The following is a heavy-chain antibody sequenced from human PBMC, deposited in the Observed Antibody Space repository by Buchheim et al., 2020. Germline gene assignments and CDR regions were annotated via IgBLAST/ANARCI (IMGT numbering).Heavy chain of an antibody. D-gene: IGHD3-22*01. CDR1: GFTFSSYG. J-gene: IGHJ4*02. CDR2: IWYDGSNK. Sequence: QVQPVESGGGVVQPGRSLRLSCAASGFTFSSYGMHWVRQAPGKGLEWVAVIWYDGSNKYYADSVKGRFTISRDNSKNTLYLQMNSLRAEDTAVYYCARGQKSTYYYDSSGHSLFDYWGQGTL. V-gene: IGHV3-33*01. CDR3: ARGQKSTYYYDSSGHSLFDY.